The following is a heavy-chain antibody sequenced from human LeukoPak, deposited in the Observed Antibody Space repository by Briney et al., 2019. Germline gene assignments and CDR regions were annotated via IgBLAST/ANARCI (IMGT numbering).Heavy chain of an antibody. D-gene: IGHD4-23*01. J-gene: IGHJ4*02. CDR2: IYTSGNT. Sequence: SETLSLTCTVSGGSISSSSSYWSWIRQPAGKGLEWIGRIYTSGNTNYNPSLKSRVTISVDTSKNQFSLKLSSVTATDRAVYYGARSTVVTGTFDYWARGTLVTVS. CDR3: ARSTVVTGTFDY. CDR1: GGSISSSSSY. V-gene: IGHV4-61*02.